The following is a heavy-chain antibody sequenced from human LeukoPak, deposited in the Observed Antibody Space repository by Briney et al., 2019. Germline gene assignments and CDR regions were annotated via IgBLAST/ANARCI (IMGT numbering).Heavy chain of an antibody. Sequence: SETLSLTCAVSGGSISSSDWWSWVRQPPGKGLERIGEIYHSGSTNYNPSLKSRVTISVDKSKNQFSLKLSSVTAADTAVYYCARHDPIVGTPDAFDIWGQGTMVTVSS. D-gene: IGHD1-26*01. V-gene: IGHV4-4*02. CDR2: IYHSGST. CDR3: ARHDPIVGTPDAFDI. J-gene: IGHJ3*02. CDR1: GGSISSSDW.